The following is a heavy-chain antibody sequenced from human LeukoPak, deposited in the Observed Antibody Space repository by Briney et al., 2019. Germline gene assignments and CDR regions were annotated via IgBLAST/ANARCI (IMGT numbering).Heavy chain of an antibody. J-gene: IGHJ4*02. CDR3: ARLDTAMAHDY. CDR1: GYRFTSYW. V-gene: IGHV5-51*01. D-gene: IGHD5-18*01. Sequence: GESLKISFKGSGYRFTSYWIGWGRRMPGKGLEGMGIIYPGDSDTRYSPSFQGQVTISADKSISTAYLQWSSLKASDTAMYYCARLDTAMAHDYWGQGTLVTVSS. CDR2: IYPGDSDT.